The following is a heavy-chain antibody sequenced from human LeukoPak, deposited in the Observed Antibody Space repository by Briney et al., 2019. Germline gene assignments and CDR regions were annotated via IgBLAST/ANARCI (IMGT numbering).Heavy chain of an antibody. CDR2: IFQSVSI. D-gene: IGHD6-19*01. CDR1: GYSISGGYY. J-gene: IGHJ4*02. Sequence: KPSETLSLTCTVSGYSISGGYYWGWIRQPPGKGLEWIGTIFQSVSIYYNPSLKSRVTTSVDTSKNQFSLKLSSVTAADTAVYYCARNNSNGFDFWSQGTLVTVSS. CDR3: ARNNSNGFDF. V-gene: IGHV4-38-2*02.